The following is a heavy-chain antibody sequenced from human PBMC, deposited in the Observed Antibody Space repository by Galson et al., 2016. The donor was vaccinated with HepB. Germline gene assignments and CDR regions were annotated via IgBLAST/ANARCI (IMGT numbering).Heavy chain of an antibody. CDR2: ISYDGSNK. Sequence: SLRLSCAASGLTFSSYGIHWVRQAPGKGLEWVAVISYDGSNKYYADSVKGRFTISRGNPKNTLYLQTNSLRAEDTAVYCCAEDRVAGTSYYYYMDAWGKGTTVTVSS. J-gene: IGHJ6*03. V-gene: IGHV3-30*18. D-gene: IGHD6-19*01. CDR3: AEDRVAGTSYYYYMDA. CDR1: GLTFSSYG.